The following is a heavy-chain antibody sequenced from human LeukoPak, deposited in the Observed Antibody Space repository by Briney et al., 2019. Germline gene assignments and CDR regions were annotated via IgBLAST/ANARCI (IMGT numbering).Heavy chain of an antibody. J-gene: IGHJ6*03. Sequence: SETLSLTCAVSGYSISSGYYWGWIRQPPGKGLEWIGSIYHSGSTYYNPSLKRRVTISVDTSENQFSLKLSSVTAADTAVYYCASLVLRFLEWLPRSYYYMDVWGKGTTVTVSS. CDR3: ASLVLRFLEWLPRSYYYMDV. V-gene: IGHV4-38-2*01. CDR2: IYHSGST. D-gene: IGHD3-3*01. CDR1: GYSISSGYY.